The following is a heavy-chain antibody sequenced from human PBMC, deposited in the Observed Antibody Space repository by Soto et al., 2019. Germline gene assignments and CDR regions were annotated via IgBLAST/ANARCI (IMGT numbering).Heavy chain of an antibody. CDR2: ISYDGSNK. Sequence: PVGSLRLSCAASGFTFSSYAMHWVRQAPGKGLEWVAVISYDGSNKYYADSVKGRFTISRDNSKNTLYLQMNSLRAEDTAVYYCAIRKYSSSSRGWFDPWGQGTLVTVSS. CDR1: GFTFSSYA. CDR3: AIRKYSSSSRGWFDP. D-gene: IGHD6-6*01. V-gene: IGHV3-30-3*01. J-gene: IGHJ5*02.